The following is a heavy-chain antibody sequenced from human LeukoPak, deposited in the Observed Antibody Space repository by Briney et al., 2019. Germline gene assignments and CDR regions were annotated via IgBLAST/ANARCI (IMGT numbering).Heavy chain of an antibody. CDR3: ARWVATPYYMDV. D-gene: IGHD1-26*01. J-gene: IGHJ6*03. V-gene: IGHV3-64*01. CDR2: ISSNGGST. CDR1: GFTFSSYA. Sequence: GGSLRLSCAASGFTFSSYAMHWVRQAPGKGLEYVSAISSNGGSTYYANSVKGRFTISRDNSKNTLYLQMGSLRAEDMAVYYCARWVATPYYMDVWGKGTTVTVSS.